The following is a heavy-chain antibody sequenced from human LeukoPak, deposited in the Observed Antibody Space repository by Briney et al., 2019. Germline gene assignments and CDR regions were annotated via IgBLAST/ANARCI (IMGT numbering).Heavy chain of an antibody. Sequence: SETLSLTCTVSGGSISSGSYFWSWIRQPAGKGLEWIGRIYSSGSTDYNPSLKSRVTMSVDTSKNQFSLKLTSVTAADTAVYYCARYSSSFKFDYWGQGTLVTVSS. CDR1: GGSISSGSYF. CDR3: ARYSSSFKFDY. D-gene: IGHD6-6*01. V-gene: IGHV4-61*02. CDR2: IYSSGST. J-gene: IGHJ4*02.